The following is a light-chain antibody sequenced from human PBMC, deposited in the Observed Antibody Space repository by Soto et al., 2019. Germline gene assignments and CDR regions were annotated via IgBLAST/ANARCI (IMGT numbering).Light chain of an antibody. J-gene: IGLJ1*01. CDR3: GSYTSSSAWV. CDR2: EVS. CDR1: SSDIGGYNY. Sequence: QSALTQPASVSGSPGQSITISCSGSSSDIGGYNYVSWYQQYPGKAPKRIIYEVSHRPSSVSDRFSGSKFGNTASLTISGLQAEDEADYYCGSYTSSSAWVFGTGTQLTVL. V-gene: IGLV2-14*01.